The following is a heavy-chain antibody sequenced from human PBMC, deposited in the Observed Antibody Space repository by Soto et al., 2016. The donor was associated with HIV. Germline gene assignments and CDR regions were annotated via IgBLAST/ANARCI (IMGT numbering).Heavy chain of an antibody. J-gene: IGHJ4*02. D-gene: IGHD1-1*01. V-gene: IGHV3-43*01. Sequence: EVQLVESGGVVVQPGGSLRLSCAASGFTFDDYTMHWVRQAPGKGLEWVSLISWDGGSTYYADSVKGRFTISRDNSKNSLYLQMNSLRTEDTALYYCAKGVTTGTWDFDYWGQGTLVTVSS. CDR3: AKGVTTGTWDFDY. CDR2: ISWDGGST. CDR1: GFTFDDYT.